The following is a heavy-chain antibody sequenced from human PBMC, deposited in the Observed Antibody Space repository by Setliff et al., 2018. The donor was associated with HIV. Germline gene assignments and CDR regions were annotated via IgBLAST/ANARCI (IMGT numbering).Heavy chain of an antibody. V-gene: IGHV1-3*01. CDR2: INLVTGKT. CDR3: ANGGSGGQFDH. Sequence: ASVKVSCKTSGYTFTQSHDLHWVRQVPGQGPEWMGWINLVTGKTAYLQKFQGRVIITRDTSASTAYMEMSSLRSEDTAVYYCANGGSGGQFDHWGQGTLVTVSS. D-gene: IGHD3-16*01. CDR1: GYTFTQSHD. J-gene: IGHJ4*02.